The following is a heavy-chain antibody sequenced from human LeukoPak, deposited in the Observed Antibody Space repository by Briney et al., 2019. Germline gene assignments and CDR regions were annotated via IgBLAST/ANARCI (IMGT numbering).Heavy chain of an antibody. CDR3: ATDGGNGLDY. CDR2: MYTSGST. D-gene: IGHD4-23*01. V-gene: IGHV4-4*07. CDR1: GGSISSYH. J-gene: IGHJ4*02. Sequence: ETLSLTCTVSGGSISSYHWSWIRQPAGKGLEWVGRMYTSGSTKYNPSLKSRVTMSVDTSKNQFSLKVSSVTAADTAVYYCATDGGNGLDYWGQGTLVTVSS.